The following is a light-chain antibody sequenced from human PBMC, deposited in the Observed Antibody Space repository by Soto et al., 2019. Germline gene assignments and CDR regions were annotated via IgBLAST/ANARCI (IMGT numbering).Light chain of an antibody. CDR1: SSDVAGYNF. V-gene: IGLV2-11*01. CDR2: DVS. J-gene: IGLJ3*02. Sequence: QSALTQPRSVSGSPGQSVTISCTGTSSDVAGYNFVSWYQQHPGKAPKLMIYDVSKRPSGVPDRFSGSKSGNTASLTISGLQVEDEADYFCGSFTTSRILVFGGGTQLTVL. CDR3: GSFTTSRILV.